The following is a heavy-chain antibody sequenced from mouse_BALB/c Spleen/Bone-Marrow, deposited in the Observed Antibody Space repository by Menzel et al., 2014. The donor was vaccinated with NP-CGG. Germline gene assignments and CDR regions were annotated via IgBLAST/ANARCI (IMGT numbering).Heavy chain of an antibody. D-gene: IGHD1-1*01. J-gene: IGHJ4*01. CDR2: INPSNGRT. CDR1: GYTFTSYW. CDR3: AREGNYYGSIAMDY. V-gene: IGHV1S81*02. Sequence: VQGVESGAELVKPGASVKRSCKASGYTFTSYWMHWVKQRPGQGLEWIGEINPSNGRTNYNEKFKSKATLTVDKSSSTAYMQLSSLTSEDSAVYYCAREGNYYGSIAMDYWGQGTSVTVSS.